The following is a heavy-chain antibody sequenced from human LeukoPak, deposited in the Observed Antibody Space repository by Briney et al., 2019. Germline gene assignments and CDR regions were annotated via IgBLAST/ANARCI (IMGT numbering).Heavy chain of an antibody. V-gene: IGHV4-34*01. CDR2: INHSGST. CDR3: ARAREAATIDS. Sequence: SETLSLTCAVYGGSFSGYYWTWIRQPPGKGLEWIGEINHSGSTNYKPSLKSRVIISVDTSKNQFSLKLRSVTDADTAVYYCARAREAATIDSWGQGTLVTVSS. D-gene: IGHD6-25*01. J-gene: IGHJ4*02. CDR1: GGSFSGYY.